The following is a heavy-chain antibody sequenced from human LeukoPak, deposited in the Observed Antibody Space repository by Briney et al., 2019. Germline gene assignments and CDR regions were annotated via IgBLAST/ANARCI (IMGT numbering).Heavy chain of an antibody. CDR3: ARQEYCGGDCYSHYFDY. CDR1: CGSISSSSYY. J-gene: IGHJ4*02. CDR2: IYYSGSP. D-gene: IGHD2-21*02. Sequence: PAETLPLPCTVSCGSISSSSYYCAWVRQPPGKGLEWYGCIYYSGSPYYNPSLKSRVTISVDTSKNQFALKLSSVTAADTAVYYCARQEYCGGDCYSHYFDYWGQGTLVTVSS. V-gene: IGHV4-39*01.